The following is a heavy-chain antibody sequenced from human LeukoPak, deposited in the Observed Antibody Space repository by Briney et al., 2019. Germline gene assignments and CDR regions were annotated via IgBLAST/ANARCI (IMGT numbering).Heavy chain of an antibody. CDR2: ITPSNGFT. D-gene: IGHD6-13*01. CDR1: GYTFTSYH. CDR3: ARAGDSNWANYYYGLDV. V-gene: IGHV1-46*01. Sequence: ASVKVSCKASGYTFTSYHIHWVRQAPGQGLEWMGIITPSNGFTTHAQNFQGRHTMTRDTSASTVYMELNSLTSEDTAVYYCARAGDSNWANYYYGLDVWGKGTTVTVSS. J-gene: IGHJ6*04.